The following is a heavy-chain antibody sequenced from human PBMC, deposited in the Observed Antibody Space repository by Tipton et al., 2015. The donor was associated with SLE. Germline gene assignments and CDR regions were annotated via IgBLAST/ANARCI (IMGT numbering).Heavy chain of an antibody. Sequence: SLRLSCAASGFTFSSYAMSWVRQAPGQGLEWVSAISGSGGSTYYADSVKGRFTISRDNSKNTLYLQMNSLRAEDTAVYYCAKVTQQLSYFDYWGQGTLVTVSS. J-gene: IGHJ4*03. V-gene: IGHV3-23*01. CDR3: AKVTQQLSYFDY. CDR2: ISGSGGST. CDR1: GFTFSSYA. D-gene: IGHD6-13*01.